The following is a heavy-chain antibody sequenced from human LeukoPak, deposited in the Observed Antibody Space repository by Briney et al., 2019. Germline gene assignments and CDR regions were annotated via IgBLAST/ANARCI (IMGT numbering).Heavy chain of an antibody. CDR3: ARAVGATRVIDYYYYYMDV. Sequence: GGSLRLSCAASGFTFSDCYMSWIRQAPGKGPEWVSSITSGRTTYYADSVKGRFTISRDNAKNSLYLQMNSLRAEDTAVYYCARAVGATRVIDYYYYYMDVWGKGTTVTVSS. CDR1: GFTFSDCY. J-gene: IGHJ6*03. D-gene: IGHD1-26*01. CDR2: ITSGRTT. V-gene: IGHV3-69-1*01.